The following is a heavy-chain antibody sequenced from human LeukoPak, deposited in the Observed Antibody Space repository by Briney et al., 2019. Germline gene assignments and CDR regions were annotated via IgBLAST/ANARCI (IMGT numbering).Heavy chain of an antibody. CDR3: ARDMVGLAANGNWFDP. CDR1: GYTFSSYG. V-gene: IGHV1-18*01. D-gene: IGHD6-13*01. Sequence: ASVKVSCKASGYTFSSYGISWVRQAPGQGLEWMGWIATYNGNSKYAQKVQGRVTMTTDTSTTTAHMELRTLRSDDTAVYYCARDMVGLAANGNWFDPWGQGTLVTVSS. CDR2: IATYNGNS. J-gene: IGHJ5*02.